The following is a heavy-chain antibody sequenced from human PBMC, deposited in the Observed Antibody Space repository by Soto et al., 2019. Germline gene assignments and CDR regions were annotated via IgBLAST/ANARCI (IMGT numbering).Heavy chain of an antibody. Sequence: QVQLQQWGAGLLKPSETLSLTCAVYGGSFSGYYWSWIRQPPGKGLEWIGEINHSGSTNYNPSLKSRVTISVDTYKNQFSLKLSSGTAADTAVYYCARRGYCSSTSCYALQFDPWGQGTLVTVSS. J-gene: IGHJ5*02. D-gene: IGHD2-2*01. V-gene: IGHV4-34*01. CDR1: GGSFSGYY. CDR3: ARRGYCSSTSCYALQFDP. CDR2: INHSGST.